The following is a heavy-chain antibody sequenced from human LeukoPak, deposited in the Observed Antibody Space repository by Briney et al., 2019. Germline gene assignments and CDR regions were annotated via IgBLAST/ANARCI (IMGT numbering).Heavy chain of an antibody. CDR2: IIPILGIA. D-gene: IGHD3-22*01. Sequence: GSSVKVSCKASGGTFSSYTISWVRQAPGQGLEWMGRIIPILGIANYAQKFQGRVTITTDESTSTAYMELSSLRSEDTAVYYCAREEEDYYDSSGLFDPWGQGTLVTVSS. J-gene: IGHJ5*02. V-gene: IGHV1-69*16. CDR1: GGTFSSYT. CDR3: AREEEDYYDSSGLFDP.